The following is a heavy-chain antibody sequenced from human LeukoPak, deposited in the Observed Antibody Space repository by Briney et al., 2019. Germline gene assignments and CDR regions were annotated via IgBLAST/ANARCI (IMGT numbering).Heavy chain of an antibody. CDR3: ARDFLGYCSSTSCPPGMDV. CDR1: GFTFSSYW. CDR2: IKQDGSEK. J-gene: IGHJ6*02. D-gene: IGHD2-2*01. Sequence: GGSLRLSCAASGFTFSSYWMSWVRQAPGKGLEWVANIKQDGSEKYYVDSVKGRFTISRDNAKNSLYLQMNSLRAEDTAVYYCARDFLGYCSSTSCPPGMDVWGQGTTVTVSS. V-gene: IGHV3-7*01.